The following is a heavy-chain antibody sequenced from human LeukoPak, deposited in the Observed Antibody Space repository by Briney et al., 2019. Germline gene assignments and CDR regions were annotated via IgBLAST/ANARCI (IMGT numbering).Heavy chain of an antibody. CDR3: AELGITMIGGV. CDR1: GFSFSVYS. CDR2: ISSSGSTI. J-gene: IGHJ6*04. D-gene: IGHD3-10*02. Sequence: GGSLRLSCAASGFSFSVYSMNWVRQAPGKGLEWVSYISSSGSTIYYADSVKGRFTISRDNAKNSLYLQMNSLRAEDTAVYYCAELGITMIGGVWGKGTTVTISS. V-gene: IGHV3-48*04.